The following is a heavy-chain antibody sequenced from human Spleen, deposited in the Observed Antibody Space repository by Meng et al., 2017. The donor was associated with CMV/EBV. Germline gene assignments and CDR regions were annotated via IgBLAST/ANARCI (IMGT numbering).Heavy chain of an antibody. Sequence: GGSLRLSCAASGFTFSSYGMHWVRQAPGKGLEWVAFIRYDGSNKYYADSVKGRFTISRDNSKNTLYLQMNSLRAEDTAVYYCAKEDADYCSSSSCHLGIDYWGQGTLVTVSS. J-gene: IGHJ4*02. V-gene: IGHV3-30*02. D-gene: IGHD2-2*01. CDR3: AKEDADYCSSSSCHLGIDY. CDR2: IRYDGSNK. CDR1: GFTFSSYG.